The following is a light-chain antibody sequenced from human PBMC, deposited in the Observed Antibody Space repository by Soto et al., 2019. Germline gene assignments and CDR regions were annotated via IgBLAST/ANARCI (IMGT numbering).Light chain of an antibody. Sequence: DIQMTQSPSTLSGSVGDRVTITCRASQTISSWLAWYQQKPGKAPKLLIYKASTLKSGVPSRFSGSGSGTEFTLTISSLQPDDIATYYCQHYNSYGTFGQGTKVDIK. CDR3: QHYNSYGT. V-gene: IGKV1-5*03. CDR1: QTISSW. J-gene: IGKJ1*01. CDR2: KAS.